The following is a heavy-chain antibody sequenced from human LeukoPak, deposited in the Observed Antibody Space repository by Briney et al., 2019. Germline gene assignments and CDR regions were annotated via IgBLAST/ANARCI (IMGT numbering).Heavy chain of an antibody. CDR2: ISSSGSTI. CDR3: ARSVVAAEDYYYGMDV. V-gene: IGHV3-48*03. Sequence: GGSLRLSCAASGFTFSSYEMNWVRQAPGKGLEWVSYISSSGSTIYYADSVKGRFTISRDNAKNSLNLQMNSLRAEDTAVYYCARSVVAAEDYYYGMDVWGQGTTVTVSS. D-gene: IGHD2-15*01. CDR1: GFTFSSYE. J-gene: IGHJ6*02.